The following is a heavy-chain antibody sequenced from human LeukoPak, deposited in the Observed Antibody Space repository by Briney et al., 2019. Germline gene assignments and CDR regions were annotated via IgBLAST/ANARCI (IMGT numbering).Heavy chain of an antibody. Sequence: GASVKVPCKASGYTFTGYYMHWVRQAPGQGLEWVGWINPNSGGTNYAQKFQGRVTMTRDTSISTAYMELSRLSSDDTAVYYCARERNYVLFYWGQGTLVTVSS. CDR3: ARERNYVLFY. CDR1: GYTFTGYY. J-gene: IGHJ4*02. D-gene: IGHD1-7*01. CDR2: INPNSGGT. V-gene: IGHV1-2*02.